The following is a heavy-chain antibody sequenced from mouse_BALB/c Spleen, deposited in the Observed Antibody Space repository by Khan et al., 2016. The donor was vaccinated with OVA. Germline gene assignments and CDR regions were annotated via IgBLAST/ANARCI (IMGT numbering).Heavy chain of an antibody. J-gene: IGHJ2*01. CDR3: ARMARK. V-gene: IGHV14-3*02. CDR1: GLNIKDTY. CDR2: LAPPHGNT. Sequence: VQLQQSGAELVKSGATVKLSCTASGLNIKDTYMHWLHPWPEQGLEWLGRLAPPHGNTTYDPQFPGKATITADTSSNTAYLQISSLTAEDTAVYDCARMARKWGQGTTLTVSS.